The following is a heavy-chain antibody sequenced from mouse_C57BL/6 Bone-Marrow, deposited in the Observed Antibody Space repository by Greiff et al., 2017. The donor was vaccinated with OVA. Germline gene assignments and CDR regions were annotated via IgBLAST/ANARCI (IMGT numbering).Heavy chain of an antibody. D-gene: IGHD1-1*01. Sequence: EVHLVESGGGLVQPGGSLKLSCAASGFTFSDYYMYWVRQTPEKRLEWVAYISNGGGSTYYPDTVKGRFTISRDNATNTLYLQMSRLKSEDTAMYYCARPQFLYYYGSAWCAYWGQGTLVTVSA. CDR1: GFTFSDYY. V-gene: IGHV5-12*01. CDR2: ISNGGGST. CDR3: ARPQFLYYYGSAWCAY. J-gene: IGHJ3*01.